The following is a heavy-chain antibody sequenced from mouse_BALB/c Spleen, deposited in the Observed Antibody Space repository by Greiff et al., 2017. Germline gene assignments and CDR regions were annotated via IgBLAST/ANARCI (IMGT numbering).Heavy chain of an antibody. D-gene: IGHD1-1*01. Sequence: EVKVEESGGGLVQPGGSLKLSCAASGFDFSRYWMSWVRQAPGKGLEWIGEINPDSSTINYTPSLKDKFIISRDNAKNTLYLQMSKVRSEDTALYYCARLRYYGSGAYWGQGTLVTVSA. CDR1: GFDFSRYW. V-gene: IGHV4-1*02. J-gene: IGHJ3*01. CDR3: ARLRYYGSGAY. CDR2: INPDSSTI.